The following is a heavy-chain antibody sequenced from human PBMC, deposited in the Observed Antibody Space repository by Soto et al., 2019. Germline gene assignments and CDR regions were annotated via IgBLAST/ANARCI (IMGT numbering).Heavy chain of an antibody. CDR3: ARVVVVPAAPYYYYYMAV. CDR2: MNPNSGNT. CDR1: GDTFTSYD. Sequence: EASVKVSCKASGDTFTSYDINWVRQATGQGLEWMGWMNPNSGNTGYAQKFQGRVTMTRNTSISTAYMELSSLRSEDTAVYYCARVVVVPAAPYYYYYMAVWGKGTTVTVSS. V-gene: IGHV1-8*01. J-gene: IGHJ6*03. D-gene: IGHD2-2*01.